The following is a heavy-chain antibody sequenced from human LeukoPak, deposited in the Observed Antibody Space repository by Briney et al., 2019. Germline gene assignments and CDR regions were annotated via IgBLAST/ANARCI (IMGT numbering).Heavy chain of an antibody. CDR1: GYTFSSYA. CDR3: ARDSTGYSSSWFLDY. CDR2: ISYDGSNK. D-gene: IGHD6-13*01. J-gene: IGHJ4*02. Sequence: PGRSLRLSCAASGYTFSSYAMHWVRQAPGKGLEWVAVISYDGSNKYYADSVKGRFTISRDNSKNTLYLQMNSLRAEDTAVYYCARDSTGYSSSWFLDYWGQGTLVTVSS. V-gene: IGHV3-30-3*01.